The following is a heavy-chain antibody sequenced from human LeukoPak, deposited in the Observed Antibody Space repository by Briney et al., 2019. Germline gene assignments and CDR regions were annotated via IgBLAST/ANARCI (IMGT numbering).Heavy chain of an antibody. D-gene: IGHD2-2*01. CDR2: ISGSGGST. Sequence: GGSLRLSCAASGFTFSSYAMSWVRQAPGKGLEWVSAISGSGGSTYYADSVKGRLTISRDNSKNTLYLQMNSLRAEDTAVYYCAKTLLGYCSSTSCSDTFDYWGQGTLVTVSS. J-gene: IGHJ4*02. V-gene: IGHV3-23*01. CDR1: GFTFSSYA. CDR3: AKTLLGYCSSTSCSDTFDY.